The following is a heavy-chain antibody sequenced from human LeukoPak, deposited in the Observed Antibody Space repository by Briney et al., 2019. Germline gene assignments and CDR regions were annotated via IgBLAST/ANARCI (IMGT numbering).Heavy chain of an antibody. Sequence: GGSLRLSCAASGFTFSAYGMSWVRQAPGKGLEWVSAISGSGTTAYYTDSVRGRFTISRANSRNTVYLQMNSLRSEDTAVYYCAKDLPPGTDTMDVWGQGTTVTVSS. V-gene: IGHV3-23*01. CDR3: AKDLPPGTDTMDV. CDR1: GFTFSAYG. J-gene: IGHJ6*02. D-gene: IGHD1-14*01. CDR2: ISGSGTTA.